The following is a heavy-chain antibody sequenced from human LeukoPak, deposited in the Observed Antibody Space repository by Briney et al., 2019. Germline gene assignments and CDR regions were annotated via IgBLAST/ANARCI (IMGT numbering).Heavy chain of an antibody. CDR3: ASYIVGPTLDY. D-gene: IGHD1-26*01. CDR2: ISGSGSTI. J-gene: IGHJ4*02. V-gene: IGHV3-48*03. Sequence: PGGSLRLSCAASGFTFSSYEMNWVRQAPGKGLEWLSYISGSGSTIYYADSVKGRFTISRDNAKKSLYLQMNSLRAEDTAVYSCASYIVGPTLDYWGQGTLVTVSS. CDR1: GFTFSSYE.